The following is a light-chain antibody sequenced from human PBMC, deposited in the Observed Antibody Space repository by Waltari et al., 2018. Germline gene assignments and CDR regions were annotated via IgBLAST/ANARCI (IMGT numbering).Light chain of an antibody. J-gene: IGLJ1*01. V-gene: IGLV1-40*01. CDR2: DNT. Sequence: QSVLTQPPSLSGAPGQRVTIPCPGTSPNIRAGSGVLWSQQFPGTAPKLLIDDNTNRPSGVPARCSGSKSGTSASLAITGLQAEDEADYYCQSYDSSLRGFYVFGTGTKVTV. CDR3: QSYDSSLRGFYV. CDR1: SPNIRAGSG.